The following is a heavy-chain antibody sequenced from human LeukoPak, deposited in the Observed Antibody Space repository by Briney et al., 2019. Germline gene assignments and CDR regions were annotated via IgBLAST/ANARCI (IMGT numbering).Heavy chain of an antibody. CDR2: ISGSGGST. D-gene: IGHD5-18*01. J-gene: IGHJ6*03. V-gene: IGHV3-23*01. CDR1: GFTFTSYA. CDR3: ARDQKRVDTTMVDYYYYYYMDV. Sequence: GGSLRLSCAASGFTFTSYAKSWVRQAPGKGLEWVSSISGSGGSTYYADSVKGRFTISRDNSKNTVYLQMNNLRADDTAIYYCARDQKRVDTTMVDYYYYYYMDVWGKGTTVTVS.